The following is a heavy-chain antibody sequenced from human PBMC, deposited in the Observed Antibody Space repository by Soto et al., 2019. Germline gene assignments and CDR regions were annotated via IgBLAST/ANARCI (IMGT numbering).Heavy chain of an antibody. CDR2: INPNSGGT. J-gene: IGHJ6*02. CDR3: ARDGRNGSGSYYSHYYYGMDV. V-gene: IGHV1-2*04. D-gene: IGHD3-10*01. Sequence: ASVKVSCKASGYTFTGYYMHWVRQAPGQGLEWMGWINPNSGGTNYAQKFQGWVTMTRDTSISTAYMELSRLRSDDTAVYYCARDGRNGSGSYYSHYYYGMDVWGQGTTVTVSS. CDR1: GYTFTGYY.